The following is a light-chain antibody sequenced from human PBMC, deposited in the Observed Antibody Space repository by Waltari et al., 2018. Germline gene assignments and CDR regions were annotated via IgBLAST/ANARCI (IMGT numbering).Light chain of an antibody. CDR3: QQYNNWPPLFT. V-gene: IGKV3-15*01. J-gene: IGKJ3*01. CDR2: GAS. Sequence: EIVMTQSQATLSVSPGERATLPCRASQSVSSNLAWYQQKPGQTPRLLIYGASTRATGVPARFSGSGSGTEFTLTISSLQSEDFAVYYCQQYNNWPPLFTFGPGTKVDIK. CDR1: QSVSSN.